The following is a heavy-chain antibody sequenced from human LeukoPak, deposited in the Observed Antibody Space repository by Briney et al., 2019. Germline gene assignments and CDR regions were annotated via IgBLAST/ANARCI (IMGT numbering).Heavy chain of an antibody. CDR2: IYYSGST. CDR3: ARLVGTASYYFDY. CDR1: GGSISSSSYY. J-gene: IGHJ4*02. D-gene: IGHD6-19*01. Sequence: SETLSLTCTVSGGSISSSSYYWAWIRQPPGKGLEWIGSIYYSGSTYHNPPLKSRVTISVDTSKNQFSLKLSSVTAADTAVYYCARLVGTASYYFDYWGRGTLVTVSS. V-gene: IGHV4-39*01.